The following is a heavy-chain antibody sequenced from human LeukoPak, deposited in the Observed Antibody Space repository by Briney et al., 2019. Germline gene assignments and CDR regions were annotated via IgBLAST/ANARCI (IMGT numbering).Heavy chain of an antibody. Sequence: GGSLRLSCVVSVFTLNRSWMRWVRQAQWKGLEWVSAISNNGGYTYYADSVQGRFTISRDNSKNTLYLQMNSLRAEDTAVYYCANIYGDYGGDYWGQGTLVTVSS. CDR1: VFTLNRSW. J-gene: IGHJ4*02. CDR2: ISNNGGYT. V-gene: IGHV3-23*01. CDR3: ANIYGDYGGDY. D-gene: IGHD4-17*01.